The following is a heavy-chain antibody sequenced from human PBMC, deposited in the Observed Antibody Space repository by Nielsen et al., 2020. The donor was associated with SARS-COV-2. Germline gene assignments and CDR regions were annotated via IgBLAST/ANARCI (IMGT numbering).Heavy chain of an antibody. D-gene: IGHD5-24*01. J-gene: IGHJ4*02. Sequence: GESLKISCAASGFTFSSYAMHWVRQAPGKGLEWVAVISYDGSNKYYADSVKGRFTISRDNSKNTLYLQMNSLRAEDTAVYYCARSSGRWLQPYFDYWGQGTLVTVSS. CDR3: ARSSGRWLQPYFDY. V-gene: IGHV3-30-3*01. CDR1: GFTFSSYA. CDR2: ISYDGSNK.